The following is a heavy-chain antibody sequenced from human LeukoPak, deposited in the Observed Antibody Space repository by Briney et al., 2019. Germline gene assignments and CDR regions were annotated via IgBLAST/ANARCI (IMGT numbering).Heavy chain of an antibody. D-gene: IGHD3-22*01. Sequence: PGGSLRLSCAASGFAFSSYWMSWVRQAPGKGLEWVANIKRDGSDTYYVDSVKGRFTISRDNAKNSLYLQLNSLRAEDTAVYYCASDANYYDSRGENYFNYWGQGTLVTVSS. J-gene: IGHJ4*02. V-gene: IGHV3-7*01. CDR2: IKRDGSDT. CDR3: ASDANYYDSRGENYFNY. CDR1: GFAFSSYW.